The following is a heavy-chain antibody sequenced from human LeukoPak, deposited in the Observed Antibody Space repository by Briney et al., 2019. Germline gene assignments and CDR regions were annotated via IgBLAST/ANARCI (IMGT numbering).Heavy chain of an antibody. D-gene: IGHD6-13*01. V-gene: IGHV1-2*02. Sequence: ASVKVSCKASGYTFTGYYMHWVRQAPGQGLGWMGWINPNSGGTNYAQKFQGRVTMTRDTSISTAYMELSRLRSDDAAVYYCARDHAAADAFDIWGQGTMVTVSS. J-gene: IGHJ3*02. CDR2: INPNSGGT. CDR3: ARDHAAADAFDI. CDR1: GYTFTGYY.